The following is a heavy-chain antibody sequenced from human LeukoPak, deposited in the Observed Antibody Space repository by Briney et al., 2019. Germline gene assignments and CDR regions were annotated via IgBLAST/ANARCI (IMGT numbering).Heavy chain of an antibody. CDR2: ISYDGSNK. CDR3: AKAGPYTSSWGGTNDY. J-gene: IGHJ4*02. V-gene: IGHV3-30*18. D-gene: IGHD6-13*01. Sequence: PGGSLRLSCAASGFTFSSYGMHWVRQAPGKGLEWVAVISYDGSNKYYADSVKGRFTISRDNSKNTLYLQMNSLRVEDTAVYYCAKAGPYTSSWGGTNDYWGQGALVTVSS. CDR1: GFTFSSYG.